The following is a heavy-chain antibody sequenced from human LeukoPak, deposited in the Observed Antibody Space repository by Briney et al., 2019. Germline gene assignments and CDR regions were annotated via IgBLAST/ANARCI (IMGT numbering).Heavy chain of an antibody. D-gene: IGHD2-2*02. CDR2: IGGSGGGT. Sequence: GGSLRLSCAASGFTFSNYAMSWVRQAPGKGLEWVSVIGGSGGGTYYADSVKGRFTVSRDNSKNTLYLQMNSLRAEDTAVYYCAKVSKPAAAIPSLVDYWGQGTLVTVSS. CDR1: GFTFSNYA. V-gene: IGHV3-23*01. CDR3: AKVSKPAAAIPSLVDY. J-gene: IGHJ4*02.